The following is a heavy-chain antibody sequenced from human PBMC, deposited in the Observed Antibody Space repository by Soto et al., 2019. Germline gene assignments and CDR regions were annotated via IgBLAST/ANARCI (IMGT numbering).Heavy chain of an antibody. V-gene: IGHV3-30*04. CDR3: ARDYYYGSGSYYGVYYYMDV. CDR1: GFTFSSYA. Sequence: GGSLRLSCAASGFTFSSYAMHWVRQAPGKGLEWVAVISYDGSNKYYADSVKGRFTISRDNSKNTLYLQMNSLRAEDTAVYYCARDYYYGSGSYYGVYYYMDVWGKGTTVTVSS. CDR2: ISYDGSNK. J-gene: IGHJ6*03. D-gene: IGHD3-10*01.